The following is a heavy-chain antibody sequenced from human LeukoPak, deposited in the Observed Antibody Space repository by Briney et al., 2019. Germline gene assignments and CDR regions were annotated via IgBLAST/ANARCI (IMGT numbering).Heavy chain of an antibody. CDR2: INHSGST. D-gene: IGHD3-16*01. CDR3: AIKPLYRLPFGFDY. J-gene: IGHJ4*02. V-gene: IGHV4-34*01. Sequence: PSETLSLTCAVYSGSFSGYYWSWIRQPPGKGLEWIGEINHSGSTNYNPSLKSRVTISVDTSKNQFSLKLSSVTAADTAVYYCAIKPLYRLPFGFDYWGQGTLVTVSS. CDR1: SGSFSGYY.